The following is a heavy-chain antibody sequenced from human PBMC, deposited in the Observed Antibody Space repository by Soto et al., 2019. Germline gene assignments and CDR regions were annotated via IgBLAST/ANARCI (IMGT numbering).Heavy chain of an antibody. Sequence: QVQLQESGPGLVKPSETLSLTCTVSGGSISSYYWSWIRQPPGKGLEWIGYIYYSGSTNYNPSLKSRVTISVDTSKNQFSLKLSSVTAADTAVYYCAIDITMIVARGGRAFDIWGQGTMVTVSS. J-gene: IGHJ3*02. CDR3: AIDITMIVARGGRAFDI. CDR2: IYYSGST. D-gene: IGHD3-22*01. CDR1: GGSISSYY. V-gene: IGHV4-59*01.